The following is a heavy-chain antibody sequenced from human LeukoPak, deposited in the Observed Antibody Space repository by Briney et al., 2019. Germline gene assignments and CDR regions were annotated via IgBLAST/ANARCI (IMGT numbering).Heavy chain of an antibody. J-gene: IGHJ4*02. Sequence: GGSLRLSCAASGFTFSSYGMHWVRQAPGKGLEWVSGISGSGGSTYYADSVKGRLTISRDNSKNTLYLQMNSLRAEDTAVYYCAKVLGDSSGYYFFGFDCWGQGTQVTVSS. V-gene: IGHV3-23*01. D-gene: IGHD3-22*01. CDR1: GFTFSSYG. CDR2: ISGSGGST. CDR3: AKVLGDSSGYYFFGFDC.